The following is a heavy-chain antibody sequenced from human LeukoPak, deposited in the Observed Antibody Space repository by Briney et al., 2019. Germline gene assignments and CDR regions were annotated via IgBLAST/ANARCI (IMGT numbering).Heavy chain of an antibody. Sequence: QTGGSLRLSCAASGFTFSDYAMSWVRLAPGKGLEWVSAISGSGVTTYHVDSVKGRFTISRDSSKNTLYLQMNSLRAEDTAVYYCAKAKVGATNDAFDIWGQGTMVTVSS. CDR3: AKAKVGATNDAFDI. D-gene: IGHD1-26*01. CDR1: GFTFSDYA. J-gene: IGHJ3*02. CDR2: ISGSGVTT. V-gene: IGHV3-23*01.